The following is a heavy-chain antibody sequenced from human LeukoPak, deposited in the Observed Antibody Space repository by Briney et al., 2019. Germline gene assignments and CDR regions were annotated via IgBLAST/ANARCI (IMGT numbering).Heavy chain of an antibody. CDR3: ARTYSSGWYVDY. D-gene: IGHD6-19*01. CDR2: IIPIFGTA. Sequence: ASVKVSCKASGGTFSSYAISWVRQAPGQGLEWMGGIIPIFGTANYAQKFQGRVTITADESTSTAYMELSSLRSEDTAVYYCARTYSSGWYVDYWGQGTLVTVSS. CDR1: GGTFSSYA. V-gene: IGHV1-69*13. J-gene: IGHJ4*02.